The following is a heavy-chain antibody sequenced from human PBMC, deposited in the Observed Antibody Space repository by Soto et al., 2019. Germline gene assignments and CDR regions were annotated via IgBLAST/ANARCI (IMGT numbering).Heavy chain of an antibody. D-gene: IGHD7-27*01. CDR2: MNPDSGDT. CDR3: ARSRGGTGVDLDY. CDR1: GYTFTSYD. Sequence: SVKVSCKASGYTFTSYDINWVRQATGQGLEWMGWMNPDSGDTGYVQKFQGRVSMTRDTSISTAYMEVSSLRSEDTAVYYCARSRGGTGVDLDYWGQGTLVTVSS. J-gene: IGHJ4*02. V-gene: IGHV1-8*01.